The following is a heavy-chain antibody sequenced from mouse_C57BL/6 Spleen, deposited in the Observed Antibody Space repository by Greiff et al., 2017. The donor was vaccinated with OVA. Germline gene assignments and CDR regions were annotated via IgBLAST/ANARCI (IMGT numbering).Heavy chain of an antibody. CDR1: GFSLTSYG. Sequence: QVQLQQSGPGLVQPSQSLSITCTVSGFSLTSYGVHWVRQSPGKGLEWLGVIWSGGSTDYNAAFISRLSISKDNSTRQVFFKMNSLQADDTAIYYCARCRITTSYDHAMDYWGQGTSVTVSS. CDR3: ARCRITTSYDHAMDY. CDR2: IWSGGST. J-gene: IGHJ4*01. V-gene: IGHV2-2*01. D-gene: IGHD2-4*01.